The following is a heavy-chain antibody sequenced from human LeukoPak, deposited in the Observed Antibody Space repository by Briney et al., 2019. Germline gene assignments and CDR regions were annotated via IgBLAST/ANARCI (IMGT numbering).Heavy chain of an antibody. D-gene: IGHD6-25*01. V-gene: IGHV4-4*07. CDR2: INTSGST. CDR1: GGSISSYY. J-gene: IGHJ5*02. CDR3: AREGGDPRWLDP. Sequence: SETLSLTCTVSGGSISSYYWTWIRQSAGKGLEWIGRINTSGSTNYNSSLRSRVTMSVNTSKNQFSLNLTSVTAADTAVYSCAREGGDPRWLDPWGQGTLVTVSS.